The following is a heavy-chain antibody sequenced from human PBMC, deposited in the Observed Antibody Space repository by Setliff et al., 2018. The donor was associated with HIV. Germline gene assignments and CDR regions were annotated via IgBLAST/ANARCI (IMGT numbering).Heavy chain of an antibody. CDR1: GFTFSGYG. Sequence: GGSLRLSCAASGFTFSGYGMNWVRQAPGKGLEWVSYISSSSTTVYYADSVKGRFTISRDNAKNSLYLQMNSLRAEYTAVFYCARELCTGGYCYSDYWGQGTLVTVSS. J-gene: IGHJ4*02. V-gene: IGHV3-48*01. D-gene: IGHD2-8*02. CDR3: ARELCTGGYCYSDY. CDR2: ISSSSTTV.